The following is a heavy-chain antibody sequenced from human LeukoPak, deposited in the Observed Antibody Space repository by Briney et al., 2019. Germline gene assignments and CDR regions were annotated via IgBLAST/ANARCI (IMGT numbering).Heavy chain of an antibody. CDR2: ISYDGSNK. V-gene: IGHV3-30-3*01. CDR3: ARDITGTTWTDWFDP. Sequence: GGSLRLSCAASGFTFSSYAMHWVRQAPGKGLEWVAVISYDGSNKYYADSVKGRFTISRDNSKNTLYLQMNSLRAEDTAVYYCARDITGTTWTDWFDPWGQGTLVAVSS. D-gene: IGHD1-1*01. J-gene: IGHJ5*02. CDR1: GFTFSSYA.